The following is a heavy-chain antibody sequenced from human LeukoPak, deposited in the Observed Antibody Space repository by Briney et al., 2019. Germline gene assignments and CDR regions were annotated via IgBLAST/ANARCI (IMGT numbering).Heavy chain of an antibody. CDR1: GFTFSNYA. D-gene: IGHD2-15*01. Sequence: GGSLRLSCAASGFTFSNYAMSWVRQAPGKGLEWVSYISSSGSTIYYADSVKGRFTISRDNAKNSLYLQMNSLRAEDTAVYYCARVGVVVAATSPPNWFDPWGQGTLVTVSS. CDR2: ISSSGSTI. J-gene: IGHJ5*02. CDR3: ARVGVVVAATSPPNWFDP. V-gene: IGHV3-11*01.